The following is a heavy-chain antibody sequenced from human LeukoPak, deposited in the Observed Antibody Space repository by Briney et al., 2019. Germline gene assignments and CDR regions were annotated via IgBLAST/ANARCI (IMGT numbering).Heavy chain of an antibody. J-gene: IGHJ3*02. Sequence: PSETLSLTCAVYGGSFSGYYWGWIRQPPGKGLEWIGSIYYSGSTYYNPSLKSRVTISVDTSKNQFSLKLSSVTAADTAVYYCASFLEWLANDAFDIWGQGTMVTVSS. CDR3: ASFLEWLANDAFDI. D-gene: IGHD3-3*02. CDR2: IYYSGST. CDR1: GGSFSGYY. V-gene: IGHV4-34*01.